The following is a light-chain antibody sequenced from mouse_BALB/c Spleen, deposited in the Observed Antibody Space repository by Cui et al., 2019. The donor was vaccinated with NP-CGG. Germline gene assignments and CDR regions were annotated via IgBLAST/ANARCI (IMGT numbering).Light chain of an antibody. V-gene: IGLV1*01. J-gene: IGLJ1*01. CDR2: GTN. CDR1: IGAVTTSNY. Sequence: QAVVTQDSALTTSPGETVTLTCRSSIGAVTTSNYANWVQEKPDHLFTGLIGGTNNRVPGVPARFSGSLIGDKAALTITGAQTEDEAIYFCALWYSNHWVFGGGTKLTVV. CDR3: ALWYSNHWV.